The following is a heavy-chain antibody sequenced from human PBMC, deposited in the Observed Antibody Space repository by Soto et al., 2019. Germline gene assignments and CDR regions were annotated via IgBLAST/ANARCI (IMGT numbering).Heavy chain of an antibody. D-gene: IGHD3-22*01. CDR2: ISYDGSNQ. V-gene: IGHV3-30*03. Sequence: QVQLVESGGGVVQPGRSLRLSCAASGFTFSSYGMHWVRQAPGKGLEWVAVISYDGSNQYYADSVKGRFTISRDNSKNTLYLQMNSLRAEDTAVYYCATSISPFDSSGYGGVLPWGQGTLVTVSS. J-gene: IGHJ5*02. CDR1: GFTFSSYG. CDR3: ATSISPFDSSGYGGVLP.